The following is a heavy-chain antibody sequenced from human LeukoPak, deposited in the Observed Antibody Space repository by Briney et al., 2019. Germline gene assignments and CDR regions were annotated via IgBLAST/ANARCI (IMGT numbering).Heavy chain of an antibody. CDR2: ISGGGGST. D-gene: IGHD1-26*01. J-gene: IGHJ4*02. CDR1: GFTFTSYS. Sequence: GGPLRLSCAASGFTFTSYSMNWVRHAPGKGLEWVSTISGGGGSTYYADSVKGRFTISRDNSKNTLYLQVNSLRAEDTAVYYCAKGGKWDVTPFDYWGQGTLVTVSS. CDR3: AKGGKWDVTPFDY. V-gene: IGHV3-23*01.